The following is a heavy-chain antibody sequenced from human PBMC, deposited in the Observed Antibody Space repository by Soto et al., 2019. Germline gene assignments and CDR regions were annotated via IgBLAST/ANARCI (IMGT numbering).Heavy chain of an antibody. CDR3: ARVGPRFPLDY. CDR1: GYTFTSYG. Sequence: VASEKVSCKASGYTFTSYGISLVRLAPGQGLEWMGWISAYNGNTNYAQKLQGRVTMTIDTSTSTAYMELRSLRSDDTAVYYFARVGPRFPLDYWGQGTLVTVSS. J-gene: IGHJ4*02. CDR2: ISAYNGNT. V-gene: IGHV1-18*04.